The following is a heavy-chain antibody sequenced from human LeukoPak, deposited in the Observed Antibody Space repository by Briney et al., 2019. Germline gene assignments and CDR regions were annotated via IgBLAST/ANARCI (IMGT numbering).Heavy chain of an antibody. CDR1: GFTFNKYG. D-gene: IGHD3-22*01. CDR3: AKERLVGGYYMTEADS. J-gene: IGHJ4*02. Sequence: PGGSLRVSCAASGFTFNKYGMSWVRQAPGKGLEWVSSISGSASRTDYAESVKGRFSISRDNSKNTLFLQMNSLRDDDTAVYYCAKERLVGGYYMTEADSWGQGTLVTVSS. CDR2: ISGSASRT. V-gene: IGHV3-23*01.